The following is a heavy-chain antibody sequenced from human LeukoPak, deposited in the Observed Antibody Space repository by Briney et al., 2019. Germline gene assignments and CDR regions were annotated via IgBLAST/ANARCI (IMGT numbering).Heavy chain of an antibody. CDR3: AKGGRIVVVPAAIPHTKPFDY. D-gene: IGHD2-2*01. V-gene: IGHV1-8*01. Sequence: GASVKVSCKASGYTFTTYDINWVRQATGQGLEWMGWMNPNSGNTGYAQKFQGRVTITRDTSASTAYMELSSLRAEDTAVYYCAKGGRIVVVPAAIPHTKPFDYWGQGTLVTVSS. J-gene: IGHJ4*02. CDR1: GYTFTTYD. CDR2: MNPNSGNT.